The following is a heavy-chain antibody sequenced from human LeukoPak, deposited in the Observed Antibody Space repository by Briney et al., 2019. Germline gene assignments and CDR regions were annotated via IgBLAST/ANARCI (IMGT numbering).Heavy chain of an antibody. CDR2: ISYDGGNK. CDR1: GFTFSTYD. D-gene: IGHD6-19*01. V-gene: IGHV3-30*18. J-gene: IGHJ4*02. Sequence: PGRSLRLSCSASGFTFSTYDLHWVRQAPGKGLEWVAVISYDGGNKYYADSVRGRFSISRDNSKNSLYLQMNSLRAEDTAVYFCAKEARGFSSGWYYFDQWGQGTLVTVSS. CDR3: AKEARGFSSGWYYFDQ.